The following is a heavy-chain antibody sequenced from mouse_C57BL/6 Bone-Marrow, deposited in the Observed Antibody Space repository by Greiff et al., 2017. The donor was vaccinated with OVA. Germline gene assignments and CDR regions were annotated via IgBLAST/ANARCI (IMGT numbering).Heavy chain of an antibody. J-gene: IGHJ1*03. CDR3: AREITFWYFDV. D-gene: IGHD1-1*01. CDR1: GYTFTDYY. V-gene: IGHV1-76*01. Sequence: QVQLKESGAELVRPGASVKLSCKASGYTFTDYYINWVKQRPGQGLEWIARIYPGSGNTYYNEKFKGKATLTAEKSSSTAYMQLSSLTSEDSAVYFCAREITFWYFDVWGTGTTVTVSS. CDR2: IYPGSGNT.